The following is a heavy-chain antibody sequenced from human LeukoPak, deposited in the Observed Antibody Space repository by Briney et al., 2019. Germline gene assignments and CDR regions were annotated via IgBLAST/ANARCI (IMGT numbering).Heavy chain of an antibody. Sequence: PGGSLRLSCAASGFTFSSYAMSWVRQAPGKGLEWVSAISGSGGSTYYADSVKGRFTISRDNSKNTPYLQMNSLRAEDTAVYYCAKDGGSSWYGDYFDYWGQGTLVTVSS. D-gene: IGHD6-13*01. V-gene: IGHV3-23*01. CDR3: AKDGGSSWYGDYFDY. CDR1: GFTFSSYA. J-gene: IGHJ4*02. CDR2: ISGSGGST.